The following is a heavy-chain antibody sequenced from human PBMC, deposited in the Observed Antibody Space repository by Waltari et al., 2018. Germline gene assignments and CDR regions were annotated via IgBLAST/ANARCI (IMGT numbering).Heavy chain of an antibody. Sequence: EVQLVESGGGLVQPGGSLRLSCAASGFTVSSNYMSWVRQAPGKGLEWVSVIYSGGSTYYADSVKGRFTISRDNSKNTLYLQMNSLRAEDTAVYYCARDGGALHYYGMDVWGQGTTVTVSS. J-gene: IGHJ6*02. CDR3: ARDGGALHYYGMDV. D-gene: IGHD2-15*01. CDR2: IYSGGST. V-gene: IGHV3-66*01. CDR1: GFTVSSNY.